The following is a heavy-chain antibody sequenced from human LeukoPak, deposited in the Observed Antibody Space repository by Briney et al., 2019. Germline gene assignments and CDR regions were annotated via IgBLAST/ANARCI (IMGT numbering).Heavy chain of an antibody. CDR2: IYSGGTT. Sequence: GGSLRLSCAASGFTVSSNYMSWVRQAPGKGLEWVSVIYSGGTTYYSDSVKGRLTISRDISKNTSYLQMGSLRVEDTAVYYCARMLISSGYYVDSWGQGTLVTVSS. CDR1: GFTVSSNY. V-gene: IGHV3-53*01. D-gene: IGHD3-22*01. J-gene: IGHJ4*02. CDR3: ARMLISSGYYVDS.